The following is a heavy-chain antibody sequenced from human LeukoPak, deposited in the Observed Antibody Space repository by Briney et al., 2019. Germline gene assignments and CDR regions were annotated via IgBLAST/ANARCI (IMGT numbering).Heavy chain of an antibody. CDR1: GFTFSDYS. CDR3: SGRFDC. Sequence: PGESLRLSCAASGFTFSDYSMNWVRQAPGKGLEWVSYIDGSGDTIYYADSVKGRFTISRDNAKNSLDLQMNSLRDEDTAVYYCSGRFDCWGQGTLVTVSS. V-gene: IGHV3-48*02. CDR2: IDGSGDTI. J-gene: IGHJ4*02.